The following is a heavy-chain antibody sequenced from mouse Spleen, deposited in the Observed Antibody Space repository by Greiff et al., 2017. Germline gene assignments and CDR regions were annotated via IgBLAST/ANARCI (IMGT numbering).Heavy chain of an antibody. J-gene: IGHJ2*01. CDR1: GYTFTSYW. CDR3: ARGAYSYYTGFDY. V-gene: IGHV1-52*01. Sequence: QVQLQQSGAELVRPGSSVKLSCKASGYTFTSYWMHWVKQRPIQGLEWIGNIDPSDSETHYNQKFKDKATLTVDKSSSTAYMQLSSLTSEDSAVYYCARGAYSYYTGFDYWGQGSTLTVSS. D-gene: IGHD2-12*01. CDR2: IDPSDSET.